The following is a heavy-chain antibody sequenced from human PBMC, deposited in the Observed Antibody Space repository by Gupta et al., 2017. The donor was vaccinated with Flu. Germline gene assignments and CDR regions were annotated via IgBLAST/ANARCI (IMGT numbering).Heavy chain of an antibody. Sequence: QEQLAQSGSEVKKPVASVKVSCKASGYTFTGFYIHWVRQAPGQGLEWMGWIQPNRGGTNYAQKLQGRVSMARDRSISTAYVELSRLRSDDTAVYCCARTGGTRSGWYLGRIDYWGQGTLGAVAA. D-gene: IGHD6-19*01. J-gene: IGHJ4*02. V-gene: IGHV1-2*02. CDR1: GYTFTGFY. CDR2: IQPNRGGT. CDR3: ARTGGTRSGWYLGRIDY.